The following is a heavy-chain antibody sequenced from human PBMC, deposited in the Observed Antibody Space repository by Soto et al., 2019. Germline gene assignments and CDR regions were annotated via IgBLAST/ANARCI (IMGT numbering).Heavy chain of an antibody. CDR3: AKDAYYYGMDV. Sequence: EVQLVESGGGLVQPGRSLRLSCAASGFTFDDYAMHLVRQSPGKGLEWVSGISWNSGSIGYEDSVKGRFTISRDNAKNSLYLQMNSLRAEDTALYYCAKDAYYYGMDVWGQGTTVTVAS. V-gene: IGHV3-9*01. CDR1: GFTFDDYA. J-gene: IGHJ6*02. CDR2: ISWNSGSI.